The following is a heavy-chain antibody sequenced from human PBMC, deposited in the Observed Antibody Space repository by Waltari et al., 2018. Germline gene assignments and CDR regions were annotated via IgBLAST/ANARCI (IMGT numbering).Heavy chain of an antibody. Sequence: QVQLVQSGAEVKKPGSSVKVSCKASGGTFSSYAISWVRQAPGQGLEWMGGSFPILGTANPAPKFQGRVTITADESTSTAYMELSSLRSEDTAVYYCARIGATVPQGAYYYYGMDVWGQGTTVTVSS. CDR2: SFPILGTA. CDR3: ARIGATVPQGAYYYYGMDV. CDR1: GGTFSSYA. V-gene: IGHV1-69*01. D-gene: IGHD5-12*01. J-gene: IGHJ6*02.